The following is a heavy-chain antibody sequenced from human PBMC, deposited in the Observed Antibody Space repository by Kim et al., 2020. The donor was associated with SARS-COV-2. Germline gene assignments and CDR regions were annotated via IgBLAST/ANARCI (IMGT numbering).Heavy chain of an antibody. CDR3: ARGRGGEDRGVFFGL. Sequence: SETLSLTCAVYGGTFSGYYWSWIRQSPGKGLEWIGEINQRGSATYISSLRSRVTISGDTSRNQVSLRLSDVTAADTAVYYCARGRGGEDRGVFFGLWGQG. CDR2: INQRGSA. J-gene: IGHJ5*02. D-gene: IGHD3-10*01. V-gene: IGHV4-34*01. CDR1: GGTFSGYY.